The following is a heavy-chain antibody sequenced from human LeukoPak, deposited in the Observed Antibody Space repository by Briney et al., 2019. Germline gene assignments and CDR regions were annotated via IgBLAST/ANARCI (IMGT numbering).Heavy chain of an antibody. V-gene: IGHV4-59*01. D-gene: IGHD6-19*01. CDR2: IYYSGST. CDR3: ARANIAVAGFDY. Sequence: SETLSLTCAVYGGSFSGYYWSWIRQPPGKGLEWIGYIYYSGSTNYNPSLKSRVTISVDTSKNQFSLKLSSVTAADTAVYYCARANIAVAGFDYWGQGTLVTVSS. CDR1: GGSFSGYY. J-gene: IGHJ4*02.